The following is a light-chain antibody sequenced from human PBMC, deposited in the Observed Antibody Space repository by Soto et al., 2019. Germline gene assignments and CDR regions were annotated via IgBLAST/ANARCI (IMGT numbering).Light chain of an antibody. V-gene: IGKV1-39*01. CDR3: QKYNSAST. Sequence: DIQMTQSPSSLSASVGDRVTITCRASQSISIYLNWYQQKPGKAPKVLIYAASSLQSGVPPRFSGSGSETDFTLTISSLQPEDVATYYCQKYNSASTFGQGTRLEIK. CDR2: AAS. CDR1: QSISIY. J-gene: IGKJ5*01.